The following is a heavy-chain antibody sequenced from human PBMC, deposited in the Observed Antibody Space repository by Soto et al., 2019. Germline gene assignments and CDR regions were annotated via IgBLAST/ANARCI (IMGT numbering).Heavy chain of an antibody. CDR1: GYTFTSSD. CDR3: ARGASP. CDR2: MNPNSGNT. J-gene: IGHJ5*02. V-gene: IGHV1-8*01. Sequence: QVPLVQSGAEVKKPGASVKVSCKASGYTFTSSDINWVRQATGQGLEWLGWMNPNSGNTGYAQKFQGRITLTRSTSINTAYLELSSLSSDDSAVYYCARGASPLGQGTLVTVSS.